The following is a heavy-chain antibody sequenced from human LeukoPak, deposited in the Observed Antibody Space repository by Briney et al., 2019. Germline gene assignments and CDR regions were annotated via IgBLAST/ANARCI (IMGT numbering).Heavy chain of an antibody. CDR1: EFTLSSYS. J-gene: IGHJ4*02. D-gene: IGHD3-16*01. CDR2: VTGSSSTI. CDR3: ATDRNWAFDY. Sequence: PGGSLRLSCAASEFTLSSYSMNWVRQAPGKGLEWVSYVTGSSSTISYADSVKGRFTISRDNARNSLYLQMNSLRAEDTAVYYCATDRNWAFDYWGQGTLVTVSS. V-gene: IGHV3-48*01.